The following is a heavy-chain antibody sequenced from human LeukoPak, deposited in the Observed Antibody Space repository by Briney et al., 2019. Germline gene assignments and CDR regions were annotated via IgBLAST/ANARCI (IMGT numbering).Heavy chain of an antibody. CDR2: IGWNSGTI. V-gene: IGHV3-9*01. CDR1: GFNFDDYA. Sequence: GRSLRLSCAVSGFNFDDYAMHWVRQAPGKGLEWVSRIGWNSGTIDYADSVKGRFTISRDNAKNSLYLRMTRLRAEDTALYYCVTPHLLRGSFDYWGQGTLVAVSS. D-gene: IGHD3-16*01. J-gene: IGHJ4*02. CDR3: VTPHLLRGSFDY.